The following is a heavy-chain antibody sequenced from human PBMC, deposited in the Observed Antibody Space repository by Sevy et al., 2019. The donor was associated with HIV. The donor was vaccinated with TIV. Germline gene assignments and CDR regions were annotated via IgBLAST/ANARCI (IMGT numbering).Heavy chain of an antibody. CDR2: IYYSGST. CDR1: GGSISSNSYY. Sequence: SKTLSLTCTVSGGSISSNSYYWGWIRQPPGKGLEWIGSIYYSGSTYYNPSLKSRVTISVDTSKNQFSLKLSSVTAADTAVYYCARHISDSGSYYAYYYYYYMDVWGKGTTVTVSS. V-gene: IGHV4-39*01. J-gene: IGHJ6*03. CDR3: ARHISDSGSYYAYYYYYYMDV. D-gene: IGHD1-26*01.